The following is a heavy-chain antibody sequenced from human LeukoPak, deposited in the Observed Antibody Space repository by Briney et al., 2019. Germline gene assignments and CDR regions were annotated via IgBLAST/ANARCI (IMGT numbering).Heavy chain of an antibody. V-gene: IGHV3-23*01. D-gene: IGHD1-26*01. J-gene: IGHJ4*02. CDR3: AKDIGSGSYSSSYFDY. CDR2: ISGSGGST. Sequence: GGSLRLSCAASGFTFSSYAMSWVPQAPGKGLEWVSAISGSGGSTYYAVSVKGRFTISRDNSKNTLYLQMNSLRAEDTALYYCAKDIGSGSYSSSYFDYWGQGTLVTVSS. CDR1: GFTFSSYA.